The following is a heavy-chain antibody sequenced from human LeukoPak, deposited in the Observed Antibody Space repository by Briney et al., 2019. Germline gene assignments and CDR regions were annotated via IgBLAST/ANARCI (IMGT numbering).Heavy chain of an antibody. CDR2: INGDGSST. J-gene: IGHJ4*02. V-gene: IGHV3-74*01. D-gene: IGHD2/OR15-2a*01. Sequence: GGSLRLSCAASGFTFSTYWMHWVRQAPGKGLVWVSRINGDGSSTNYADSVKGRFTISRDNAKNTLYLQINSLRAEDTAVYYCARDREYGSEYWGQGTLVTVSS. CDR3: ARDREYGSEY. CDR1: GFTFSTYW.